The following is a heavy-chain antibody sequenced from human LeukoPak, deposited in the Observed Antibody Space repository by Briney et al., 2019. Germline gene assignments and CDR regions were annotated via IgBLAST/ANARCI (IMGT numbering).Heavy chain of an antibody. J-gene: IGHJ4*02. CDR3: AKQGRGRSSCSFDY. V-gene: IGHV3-23*01. CDR2: ISGSGGST. D-gene: IGHD6-13*01. Sequence: GGSLRLSCAASGFTFSTYAMSWVRQTPEKGLEWVSAISGSGGSTYYADSVKGRFTISRDNSKNTLYLQMNSLRAEDTAVYYCAKQGRGRSSCSFDYWGQGTLVTVSS. CDR1: GFTFSTYA.